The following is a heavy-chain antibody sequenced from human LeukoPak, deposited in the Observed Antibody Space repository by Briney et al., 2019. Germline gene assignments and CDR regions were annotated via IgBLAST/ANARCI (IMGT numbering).Heavy chain of an antibody. CDR2: INPNSGGT. CDR1: GYTFTGYY. CDR3: ARGYYDILTGWSDYYYGMDV. Sequence: GASVKVSCKASGYTFTGYYMHWVRQAPGQGLEWMGWINPNSGGTNYAQKFQGRVARTRDTSISTAYMELSRLRSDDTAVYYCARGYYDILTGWSDYYYGMDVWGQGTTVTVSS. V-gene: IGHV1-2*02. D-gene: IGHD3-9*01. J-gene: IGHJ6*02.